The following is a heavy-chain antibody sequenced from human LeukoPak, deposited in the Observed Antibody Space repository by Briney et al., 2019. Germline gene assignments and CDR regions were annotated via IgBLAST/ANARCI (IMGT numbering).Heavy chain of an antibody. CDR3: AKAGARIGQHYFDS. V-gene: IGHV3-21*01. CDR1: GFTFSSYS. D-gene: IGHD3-22*01. CDR2: ISSSSSYI. J-gene: IGHJ4*02. Sequence: GGSLRLSCAASGFTFSSYSMNWVRQAPGKGLEWVSSISSSSSYIYYADSVKGRFTISRDNAKNSLYLQMNSLRAEDTAVYYCAKAGARIGQHYFDSWGQGTLVTVSS.